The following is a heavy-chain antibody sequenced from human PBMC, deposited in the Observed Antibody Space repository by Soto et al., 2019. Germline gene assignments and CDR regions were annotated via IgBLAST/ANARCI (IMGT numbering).Heavy chain of an antibody. Sequence: QITLKESGPTLVKPTQTLTLTCTFSGFSLSTSGVAVGWFRQPPGEALEWLALIYWDDDKSYSPSLKRRLTITKDTSKNQVVLTMTNMDPVDTATYYCAHSTPATVTARWFDYWGQGTLVPVSS. CDR1: GFSLSTSGVA. V-gene: IGHV2-5*02. D-gene: IGHD4-17*01. CDR3: AHSTPATVTARWFDY. J-gene: IGHJ4*02. CDR2: IYWDDDK.